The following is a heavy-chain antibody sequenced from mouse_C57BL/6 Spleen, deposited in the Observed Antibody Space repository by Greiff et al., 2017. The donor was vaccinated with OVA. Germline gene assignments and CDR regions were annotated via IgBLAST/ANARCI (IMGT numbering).Heavy chain of an antibody. CDR2: ISSGGDYI. CDR1: GFTFSSYA. D-gene: IGHD3-2*02. CDR3: TRDGGQLRLRGAMDY. Sequence: EVQLQESGEGLVKPGGSLKLSCAASGFTFSSYAMSWVRQTPEKRLEWVAYISSGGDYIYYADTVKGRFTISRDNARNTLYLQMSSLKSEDTAMYYCTRDGGQLRLRGAMDYWGQGTSVTGSS. J-gene: IGHJ4*01. V-gene: IGHV5-9-1*02.